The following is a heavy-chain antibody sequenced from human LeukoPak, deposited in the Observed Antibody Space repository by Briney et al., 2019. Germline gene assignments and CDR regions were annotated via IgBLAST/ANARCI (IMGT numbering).Heavy chain of an antibody. V-gene: IGHV3-53*01. J-gene: IGHJ4*02. Sequence: PGGSLRLSCAASGFTVSSNYMSWVRRAPGKGLEWVSVIYSGGNTYYADSVKGRFTISRDDSKNTLYLQMNSLRDEDTAVYYCARDAITSKLRYFDWLFVWGQGTLVTVSS. CDR3: ARDAITSKLRYFDWLFV. CDR2: IYSGGNT. D-gene: IGHD3-9*01. CDR1: GFTVSSNY.